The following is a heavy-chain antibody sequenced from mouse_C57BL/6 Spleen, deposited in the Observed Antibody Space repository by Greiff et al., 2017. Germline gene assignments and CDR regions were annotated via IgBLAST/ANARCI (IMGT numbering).Heavy chain of an antibody. Sequence: VQLQQSGAELVRPGSSVKLSCKASGYTFTSYWMHWVQQRPIQGLEWIGNIDPSDSESHYNQPFKDKATLTVDKSSSTAYMQLSSKTSEDSAVYYCARKVYDGSSDWYFDVWGTGTTVTVAS. CDR3: ARKVYDGSSDWYFDV. CDR1: GYTFTSYW. CDR2: IDPSDSES. D-gene: IGHD1-1*01. J-gene: IGHJ1*03. V-gene: IGHV1-52*01.